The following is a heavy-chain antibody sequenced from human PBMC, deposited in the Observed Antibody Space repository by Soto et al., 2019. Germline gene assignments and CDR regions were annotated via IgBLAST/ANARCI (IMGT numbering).Heavy chain of an antibody. Sequence: SLNISWKASEGTFSSYALCWVRYAAGQGLEWMAEIIPIFGTANYAQKFQGRVTIAADESTSTAYMELSSLRSADTAVYYCARKEYNWNPRYYSGMDVGCQGTTVTVSS. J-gene: IGHJ6*02. CDR2: IIPIFGTA. D-gene: IGHD1-20*01. CDR1: EGTFSSYA. CDR3: ARKEYNWNPRYYSGMDV. V-gene: IGHV1-69*13.